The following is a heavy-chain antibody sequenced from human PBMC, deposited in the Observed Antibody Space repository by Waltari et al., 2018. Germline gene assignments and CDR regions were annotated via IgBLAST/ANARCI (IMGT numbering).Heavy chain of an antibody. D-gene: IGHD7-27*01. J-gene: IGHJ5*02. Sequence: QVQLVQSGAEVKKPGSSVKVSCKASGGTFSSHAISCVRQAPGQGLEWMGGIIPIFGTANYAQKFQGRVTITTDESTSTAYMELSSLRSEDTAVYYCAMIRQPILLGWFDPWGQGTLVTVSS. CDR2: IIPIFGTA. CDR3: AMIRQPILLGWFDP. CDR1: GGTFSSHA. V-gene: IGHV1-69*05.